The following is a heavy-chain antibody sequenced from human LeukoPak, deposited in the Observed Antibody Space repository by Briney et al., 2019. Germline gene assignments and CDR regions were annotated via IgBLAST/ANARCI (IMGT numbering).Heavy chain of an antibody. V-gene: IGHV3-23*01. D-gene: IGHD3-22*01. CDR2: ISGSGYT. CDR1: GFTFSSYA. J-gene: IGHJ4*02. CDR3: AKEYDSSGYYYGLGLDY. Sequence: GGSLRLSRTASGFTFSSYAMSWVRQAPGKGLEWVSAISGSGYTYYADSVKGRFTISRDNFKNTLYLQMSSLRAEDTAVYYCAKEYDSSGYYYGLGLDYWGQGTLVTVSS.